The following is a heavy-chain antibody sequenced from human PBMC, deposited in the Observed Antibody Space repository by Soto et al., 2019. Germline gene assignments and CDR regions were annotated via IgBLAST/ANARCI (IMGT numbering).Heavy chain of an antibody. J-gene: IGHJ3*02. D-gene: IGHD3-22*01. CDR2: GST. V-gene: IGHV4-31*02. CDR3: AGQTYYYDSSGYLGAFDI. Sequence: GSTYYNPSLKSRVTISVDTSKNQFSLKLSSVTAADTAVYYCAGQTYYYDSSGYLGAFDIWGQGTTVTVSS.